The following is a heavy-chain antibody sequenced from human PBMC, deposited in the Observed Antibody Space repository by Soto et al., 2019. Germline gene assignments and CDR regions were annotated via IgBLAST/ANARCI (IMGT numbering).Heavy chain of an antibody. CDR1: GGSLSAYY. CDR3: ALAPAAHILH. J-gene: IGHJ1*01. D-gene: IGHD2-2*01. CDR2: INPSGTT. V-gene: IGHV4-34*01. Sequence: PSETLSLTCAVYGGSLSAYYWSWIRQPPGKGLEWIGEINPSGTTNYNPSLKSRVTISVDTSKNQFSLKLSSVTAADTAVYHCALAPAAHILHWGQGTLVTVSP.